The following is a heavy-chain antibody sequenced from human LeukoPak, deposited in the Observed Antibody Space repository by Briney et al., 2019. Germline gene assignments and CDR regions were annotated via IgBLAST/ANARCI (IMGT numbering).Heavy chain of an antibody. CDR3: AKKTHGNYPYDY. Sequence: PGGSLRLSCAASGFTFDVSAMNWVRQAPGKGLEWVSASGNAGDTYYADSVKGRFTISRDNSKKMLFLQMTSLRAEDTAVYYCAKKTHGNYPYDYWGQGTLVTVSP. D-gene: IGHD3-22*01. CDR2: SGNAGDT. J-gene: IGHJ4*02. CDR1: GFTFDVSA. V-gene: IGHV3-23*01.